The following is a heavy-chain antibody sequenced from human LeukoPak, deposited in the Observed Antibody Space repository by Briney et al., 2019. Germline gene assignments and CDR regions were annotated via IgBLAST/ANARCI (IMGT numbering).Heavy chain of an antibody. CDR3: ARVVAIPDYYGMDV. CDR1: GGTFSSYA. CDR2: IIPILGIA. V-gene: IGHV1-69*04. J-gene: IGHJ6*02. Sequence: SVKVSCKASGGTFSSYAISWMRQAPGQGLEWMGRIIPILGIANYAQKFQGRVTITADKSTSTAYMELSSLRSEDTAVYYCARVVAIPDYYGMDVWGQGTTVTVSS.